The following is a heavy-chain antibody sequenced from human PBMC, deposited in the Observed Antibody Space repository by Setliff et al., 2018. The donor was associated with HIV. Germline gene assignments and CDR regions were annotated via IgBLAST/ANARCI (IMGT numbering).Heavy chain of an antibody. V-gene: IGHV1-46*01. CDR1: GYTFTSDY. D-gene: IGHD5-12*01. J-gene: IGHJ6*02. CDR2: ITPTGG. Sequence: ASVKVSCKASGYTFTSDYFHWVRQAPGQGLEWMGIITPTGGNYAHKFQGRVTLTRDTSTSTVYMELSRLRSEDTAVYYCARDRRDGLYYHGMDVWGQGTTVTVSS. CDR3: ARDRRDGLYYHGMDV.